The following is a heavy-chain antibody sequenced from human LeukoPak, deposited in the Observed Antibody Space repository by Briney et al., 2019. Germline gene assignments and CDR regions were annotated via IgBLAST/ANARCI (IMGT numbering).Heavy chain of an antibody. CDR2: ISAYNGNT. J-gene: IGHJ4*02. CDR3: ARVGAYCSSSSCFDY. V-gene: IGHV1-18*01. CDR1: GYTFTSYG. D-gene: IGHD2-2*01. Sequence: ASVKVSCKTSGYTFTSYGISWVRQAPGQGLEWMGWISAYNGNTDYAQNLQDRVTMTTDTSTSTAYMELRSLRSDDTAVYYCARVGAYCSSSSCFDYWDQGTQVTVSS.